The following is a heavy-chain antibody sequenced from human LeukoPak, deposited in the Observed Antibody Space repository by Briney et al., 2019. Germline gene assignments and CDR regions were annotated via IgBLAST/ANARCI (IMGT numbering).Heavy chain of an antibody. Sequence: ASVKVSCKASGYTFTNYYLHWVRQAPGQGLEWMGIVNPRNDGTNYAPQFQGRVTMTRDSFTSTIYMELSSLRSEDTAVYYCARVLEQEMVGDLYYFDFWGQGTLVTVSS. D-gene: IGHD6-13*01. CDR1: GYTFTNYY. CDR2: VNPRNDGT. V-gene: IGHV1-46*01. CDR3: ARVLEQEMVGDLYYFDF. J-gene: IGHJ4*02.